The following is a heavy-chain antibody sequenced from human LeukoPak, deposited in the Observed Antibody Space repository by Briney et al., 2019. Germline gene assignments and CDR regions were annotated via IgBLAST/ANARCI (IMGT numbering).Heavy chain of an antibody. V-gene: IGHV4-59*01. CDR2: IYYSGST. CDR3: ARVSSGHTNWFDP. CDR1: GGSISSYY. Sequence: SETLSLTCTVSGGSISSYYWSWIRQPPGKGLEWIGYIYYSGSTNYNPSLKSRVTISVDTSKNQFSLKLSSVTAADTAVYYCARVSSGHTNWFDPWGQGTLVTVSS. D-gene: IGHD3-22*01. J-gene: IGHJ5*02.